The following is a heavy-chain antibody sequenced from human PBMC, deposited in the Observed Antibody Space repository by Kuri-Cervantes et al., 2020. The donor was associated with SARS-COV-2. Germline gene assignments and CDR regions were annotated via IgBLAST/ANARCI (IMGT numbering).Heavy chain of an antibody. Sequence: GSLRLSCTVSGGSISSSSYYWGWIRQPPGKGLEWIGSIYHSGSTYYNPSLKSRVTISVDTSKNQFSLKLSSVTAADTAVYYCARQNPYYDFWSGYSPYNWFDPWGQGTLVTVSS. V-gene: IGHV4-39*01. CDR2: IYHSGST. D-gene: IGHD3-3*01. CDR1: GGSISSSSYY. CDR3: ARQNPYYDFWSGYSPYNWFDP. J-gene: IGHJ5*02.